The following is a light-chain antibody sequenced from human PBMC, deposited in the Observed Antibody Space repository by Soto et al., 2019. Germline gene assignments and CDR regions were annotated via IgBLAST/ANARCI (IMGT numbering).Light chain of an antibody. CDR3: QQYGYSPWT. CDR1: QSVSNNY. Sequence: EIVLTQSPGTLSLSLGERAILSCRASQSVSNNYLAWYQQKPGQAPRLLIYVASSRATGAPDRFSGSGSETGFTLTISRLEPEDSAVYYCQQYGYSPWTFGQGTKVEIK. CDR2: VAS. V-gene: IGKV3-20*01. J-gene: IGKJ1*01.